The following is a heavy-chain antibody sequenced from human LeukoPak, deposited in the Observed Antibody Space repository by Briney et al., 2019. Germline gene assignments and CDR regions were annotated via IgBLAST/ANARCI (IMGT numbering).Heavy chain of an antibody. CDR2: ISYDGSNK. Sequence: PGGSLRLSCAASGFTVSSNYMSWVRQAPGKGLEWVAVISYDGSNKYYADSVKGRFTISRDNSKNTLYLQMNSLRAEDTAVYYCARDGGYYDSSGYLDYWGQGTLVTVSS. CDR1: GFTVSSNY. CDR3: ARDGGYYDSSGYLDY. D-gene: IGHD3-22*01. V-gene: IGHV3-30-3*01. J-gene: IGHJ4*02.